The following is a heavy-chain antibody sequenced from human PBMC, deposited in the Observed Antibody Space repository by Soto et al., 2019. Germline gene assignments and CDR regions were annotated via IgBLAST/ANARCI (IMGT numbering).Heavy chain of an antibody. CDR2: IYPGDSDT. J-gene: IGHJ6*02. V-gene: IGHV5-51*01. D-gene: IGHD3-22*01. CDR3: ARLKGGGYVFYYYYGMDV. CDR1: GYSFTSYW. Sequence: GESLKISCKGSGYSFTSYWIGWVRQMPGKGLEWMGIIYPGDSDTRYSPSFQGQVTISADKPISTAYLQWSSLKASDTAMYYCARLKGGGYVFYYYYGMDVWGQGTTVTVSS.